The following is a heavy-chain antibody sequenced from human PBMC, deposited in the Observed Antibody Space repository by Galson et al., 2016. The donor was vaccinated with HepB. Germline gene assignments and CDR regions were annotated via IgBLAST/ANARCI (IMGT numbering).Heavy chain of an antibody. CDR1: GYSFTRYG. Sequence: SVKVSCKASGYSFTRYGITWVRQAPGQGLEWLGWISPYNGNANYAQKFQGRVTMTRDTSTSTAHMELRSLRYDDTAVYYCATYPSYGDYGGYYYGMDVWGQGTTVTVSS. CDR2: ISPYNGNA. J-gene: IGHJ6*02. D-gene: IGHD4-17*01. V-gene: IGHV1-18*01. CDR3: ATYPSYGDYGGYYYGMDV.